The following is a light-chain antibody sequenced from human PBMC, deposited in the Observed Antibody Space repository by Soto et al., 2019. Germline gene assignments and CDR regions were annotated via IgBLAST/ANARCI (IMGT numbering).Light chain of an antibody. V-gene: IGKV1-39*01. Sequence: DVQMTQSPSSLSASVGDRVTLTCRASQSISAYLNWYQQKPGRAPRLLIYAASSLQSGVPSRFSGSGSGTDFTLTINGLQPEDFATYYCHQTYRTPPTFGQGTKVEIK. CDR3: HQTYRTPPT. J-gene: IGKJ1*01. CDR1: QSISAY. CDR2: AAS.